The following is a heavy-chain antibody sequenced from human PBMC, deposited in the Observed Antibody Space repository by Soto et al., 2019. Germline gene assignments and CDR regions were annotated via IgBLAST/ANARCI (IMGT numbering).Heavy chain of an antibody. V-gene: IGHV3-11*01. CDR1: GFTFSDYY. D-gene: IGHD3-16*02. CDR3: ARTLYYDHIWGSYRNDAFDI. Sequence: PGGSLRLSCAASGFTFSDYYMSWIRQAPGKGLEWVSYISSSGSTIYYADSVKGRFTISRDNAKNSLYLQMNSLRAEDTAVYYCARTLYYDHIWGSYRNDAFDIWGQGTMVTV. CDR2: ISSSGSTI. J-gene: IGHJ3*02.